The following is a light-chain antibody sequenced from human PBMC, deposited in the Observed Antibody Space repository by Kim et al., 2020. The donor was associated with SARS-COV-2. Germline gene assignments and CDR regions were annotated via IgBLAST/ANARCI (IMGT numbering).Light chain of an antibody. CDR1: CSDVACYNR. CDR2: GVR. CDR3: SSYTTSSAWV. J-gene: IGLJ3*02. V-gene: IGLV2-18*02. Sequence: GQSITICCAGACSDVACYNRVSWYQQSRGTAPKLMIYGVRNRPAGVPDRFSGSKAGNTASLTVSGLQAEDEADYYCSSYTTSSAWVFGGGTQLTVL.